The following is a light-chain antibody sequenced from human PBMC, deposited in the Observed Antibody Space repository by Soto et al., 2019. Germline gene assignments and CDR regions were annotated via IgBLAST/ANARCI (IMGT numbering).Light chain of an antibody. J-gene: IGKJ5*01. CDR2: DAS. CDR1: QGVSSH. Sequence: EIVLTQSPATLSLSPGERATLSCRASQGVSSHLAWYQQKPGQAPRLLIYDASSRATGVPARFSGSGSGTDFTLTISSLESEDFAVYYCQQRRNWPIAFGQGTRLEIK. CDR3: QQRRNWPIA. V-gene: IGKV3-11*01.